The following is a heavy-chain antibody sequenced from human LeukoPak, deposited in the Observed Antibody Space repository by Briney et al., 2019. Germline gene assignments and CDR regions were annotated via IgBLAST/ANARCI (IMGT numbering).Heavy chain of an antibody. CDR3: ASVDYYGSGNYYNDVDY. CDR1: GVTFSSYS. Sequence: GGSLRLSCAASGVTFSSYSMNWVRQAPGKGLEWVSSISSSSSYIYYADSVKGRFTISRDNAKNSLYLQMNSLRAEDTAVYYCASVDYYGSGNYYNDVDYWGQGTLVSVSS. V-gene: IGHV3-21*01. J-gene: IGHJ4*02. D-gene: IGHD3-10*01. CDR2: ISSSSSYI.